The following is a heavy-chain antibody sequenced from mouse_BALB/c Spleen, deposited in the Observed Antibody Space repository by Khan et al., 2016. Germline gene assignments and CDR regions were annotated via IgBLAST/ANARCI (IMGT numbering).Heavy chain of an antibody. CDR3: ARAGGYFDV. CDR1: GFTFSYYA. CDR2: NIRGGNT. Sequence: EVELVESGGGLVKPGGSLKLSCAASGFTFSYYAMSWVRQTPEKRLVWVASNIRGGNTYYPDSVKGRFTISSDNARNILYLQMSSLGSEDQAMNYCARAGGYFDVWVAGTTVTVS. V-gene: IGHV5-6-5*01. J-gene: IGHJ1*01.